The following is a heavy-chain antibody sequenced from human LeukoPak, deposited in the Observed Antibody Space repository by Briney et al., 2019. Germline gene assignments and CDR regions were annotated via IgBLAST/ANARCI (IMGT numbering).Heavy chain of an antibody. CDR2: IYYSGST. D-gene: IGHD4-23*01. Sequence: SETLSPTCTVSGGSISSYYWSWIRQPPGKGLEWIGYIYYSGSTNYNPSLKSRVTISVDTSKNQFSLKLSSVTAADTAVYYCARHHQGAVAAFEVWGQGTMVTVSS. V-gene: IGHV4-59*08. J-gene: IGHJ3*01. CDR1: GGSISSYY. CDR3: ARHHQGAVAAFEV.